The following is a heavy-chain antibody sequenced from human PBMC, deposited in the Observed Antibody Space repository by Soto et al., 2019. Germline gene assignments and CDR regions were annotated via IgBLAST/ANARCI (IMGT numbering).Heavy chain of an antibody. CDR1: GYSIGSGYY. V-gene: IGHV4-38-2*01. Sequence: PSETLSRTCVVSGYSIGSGYYWAWIRQSPGKGLEWIGSIYHAGSVYYNPSLNGRVALSMDTSKNHFSLKLTSVTAADTAVYYCARTFDYYGMDVWGQGTTVTVSS. CDR3: ARTFDYYGMDV. CDR2: IYHAGSV. J-gene: IGHJ6*02.